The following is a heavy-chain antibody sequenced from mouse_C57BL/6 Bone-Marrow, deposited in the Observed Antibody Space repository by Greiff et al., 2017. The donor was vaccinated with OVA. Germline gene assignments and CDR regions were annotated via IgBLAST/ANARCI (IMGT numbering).Heavy chain of an antibody. CDR3: ARYYGNGFAY. J-gene: IGHJ3*01. CDR1: GYAFSSSW. V-gene: IGHV1-82*01. CDR2: IYPGDGDT. D-gene: IGHD1-1*01. Sequence: QVQLQQSGPELVKPGASVKISCKASGYAFSSSWMNWVKQRPGKGLEWIGRIYPGDGDTNYNGKFKGKATLTADKSSSTAYMQLSSLTSEDSAVYFCARYYGNGFAYWGQGTLVTVSA.